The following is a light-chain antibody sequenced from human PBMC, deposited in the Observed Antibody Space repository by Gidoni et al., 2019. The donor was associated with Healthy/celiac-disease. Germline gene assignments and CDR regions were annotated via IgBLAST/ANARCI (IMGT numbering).Light chain of an antibody. CDR1: HSVRSSY. CDR3: QQYDSSPLT. Sequence: IVLTHSPGTLSLSPGERATLYCRASHSVRSSYLAWYQQKPGQAPRLLIYGASSRATGIPDRFSGSGSGTDFTLTISRLEPEDFAVYYCQQYDSSPLTFGGGTKVEIK. CDR2: GAS. V-gene: IGKV3-20*01. J-gene: IGKJ4*01.